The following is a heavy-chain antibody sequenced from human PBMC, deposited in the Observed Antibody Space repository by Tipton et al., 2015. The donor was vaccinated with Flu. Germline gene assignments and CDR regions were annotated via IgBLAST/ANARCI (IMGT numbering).Heavy chain of an antibody. J-gene: IGHJ6*03. D-gene: IGHD6-13*01. CDR3: ARGFGYSSSWYLGGSYYCYMDV. V-gene: IGHV4-59*12. Sequence: TLSLTCTVSGGSISSYYWSWIRQPPGKGLEWIGYIYYSGSTNYNPSLKSRVTISVDTSKNQFSLKLSSVTAADTAVYYCARGFGYSSSWYLGGSYYCYMDVWGKGTTVTVSS. CDR2: IYYSGST. CDR1: GGSISSYY.